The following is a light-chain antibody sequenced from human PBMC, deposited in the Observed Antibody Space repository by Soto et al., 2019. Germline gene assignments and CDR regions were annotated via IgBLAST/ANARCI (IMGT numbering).Light chain of an antibody. Sequence: QSALTQPRSVSGSPGQSVTISCTGTSSDVGGYNFVSWYQQHPGKAPKLMIYDVSKRPSGVPDRFSGYKFGNTASLTISGLKADDEAVYYCCSYAGSYTWVFGTGTKLTVL. CDR2: DVS. J-gene: IGLJ1*01. V-gene: IGLV2-11*01. CDR1: SSDVGGYNF. CDR3: CSYAGSYTWV.